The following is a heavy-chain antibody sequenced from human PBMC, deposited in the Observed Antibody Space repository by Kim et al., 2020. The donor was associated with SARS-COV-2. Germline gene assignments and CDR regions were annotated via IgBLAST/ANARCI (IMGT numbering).Heavy chain of an antibody. V-gene: IGHV3-23*01. CDR3: AKSPGPLFRPIPTRVDDAFVI. D-gene: IGHD2-21*01. J-gene: IGHJ3*02. Sequence: GGSLRLSCAASGFTFSSYAMSWVRQAPGKGLEWVSAISGSGGSTYYADSVKGRFTISRDNSKNTLYLQMNSLRAEDTAVYYCAKSPGPLFRPIPTRVDDAFVIWGQGTMGTVSS. CDR2: ISGSGGST. CDR1: GFTFSSYA.